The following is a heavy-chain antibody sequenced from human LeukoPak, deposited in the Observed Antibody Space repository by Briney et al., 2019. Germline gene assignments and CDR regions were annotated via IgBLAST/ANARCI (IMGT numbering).Heavy chain of an antibody. D-gene: IGHD3-16*02. CDR1: GYTFTGYY. Sequence: ASVKVSCKASGYTFTGYYMHWVRQAPGQGLEWMGWINPNSGGTNYAQKFQGRVTMTRDTSISTAYMELSRLRSDDTAVYYCARDFAGFTFGGVIGEYYFDYWGQGTLVTVSS. CDR2: INPNSGGT. V-gene: IGHV1-2*02. J-gene: IGHJ4*02. CDR3: ARDFAGFTFGGVIGEYYFDY.